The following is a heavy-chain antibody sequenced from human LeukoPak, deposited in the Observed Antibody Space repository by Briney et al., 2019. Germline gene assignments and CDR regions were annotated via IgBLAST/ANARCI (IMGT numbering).Heavy chain of an antibody. V-gene: IGHV3-73*01. CDR2: IDKKDKGYATAT. CDR1: GFTFSVSA. J-gene: IGHJ5*02. Sequence: GGSLRLSCAASGFTFSVSAIHWVRQSSGKGLEWVGQIDKKDKGYATATAYAASVKGRFTISRDDSINTAYLQMMSLTTEDTALYYCTRDSGTYNWFDPWGQGTLVTVSS. CDR3: TRDSGTYNWFDP. D-gene: IGHD1-26*01.